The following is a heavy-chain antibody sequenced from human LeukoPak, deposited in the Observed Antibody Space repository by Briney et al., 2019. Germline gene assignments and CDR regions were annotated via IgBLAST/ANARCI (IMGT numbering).Heavy chain of an antibody. CDR1: GFTFSSYG. Sequence: PGRSLRLSCAASGFTFSSYGMHWVRQAPGKGLEWVAVISYDGSNKYYADSVKGRFTISRDNSKNTLYLQMNSLRAEDTAVYYCASRIQLWLTYNWFDPWGQGTLVTVSS. CDR2: ISYDGSNK. D-gene: IGHD5-18*01. CDR3: ASRIQLWLTYNWFDP. J-gene: IGHJ5*02. V-gene: IGHV3-30*03.